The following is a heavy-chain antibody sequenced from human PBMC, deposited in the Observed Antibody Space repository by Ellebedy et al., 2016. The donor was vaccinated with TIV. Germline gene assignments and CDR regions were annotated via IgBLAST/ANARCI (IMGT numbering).Heavy chain of an antibody. CDR3: ARGRGINGTTHLFGFDP. CDR2: IYTTGGV. CDR1: GGSISSGRLY. J-gene: IGHJ5*02. V-gene: IGHV4-61*02. Sequence: SETLSLTXSVSGGSISSGRLYWNWNRQPDGKGLDWLGRIYTTGGVDYNPSLKVRITMSIDTSKNQLSLRLTSVTAADTAVYYCARGRGINGTTHLFGFDPWGQGTLVTVSS. D-gene: IGHD1-14*01.